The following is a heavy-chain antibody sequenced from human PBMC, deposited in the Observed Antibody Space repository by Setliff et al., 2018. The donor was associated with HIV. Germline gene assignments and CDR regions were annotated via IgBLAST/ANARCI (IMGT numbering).Heavy chain of an antibody. CDR3: ARAPPGIQNDAFDV. CDR1: GGSISSHY. J-gene: IGHJ3*01. V-gene: IGHV4-59*08. Sequence: SETLSLTCTVSGGSISSHYWSWIRQPPGKGLEWIGSIYYSGSTNYNPSLKSRVTISVDTSKNQFSLKLSSVTAADTAVYYCARAPPGIQNDAFDVWGQGTMVT. CDR2: IYYSGST.